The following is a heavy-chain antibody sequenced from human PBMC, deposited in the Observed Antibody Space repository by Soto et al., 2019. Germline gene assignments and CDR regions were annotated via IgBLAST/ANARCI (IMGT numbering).Heavy chain of an antibody. CDR1: GFTFSSYA. D-gene: IGHD3-9*01. CDR2: ISSNGGST. CDR3: VKGETYYDILTGYPPPYYFDY. V-gene: IGHV3-64D*08. Sequence: AGGSLRLSCSASGFTFSSYAMHWVRPAPGKGLEYVSAISSNGGSTYYADSVKGRFTISRDNSKNTLYLQMSSLRAEDTAVYYCVKGETYYDILTGYPPPYYFDYWGQGTLVTVSS. J-gene: IGHJ4*02.